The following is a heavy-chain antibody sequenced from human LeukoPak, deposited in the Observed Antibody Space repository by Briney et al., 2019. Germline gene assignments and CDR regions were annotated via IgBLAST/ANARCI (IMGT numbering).Heavy chain of an antibody. J-gene: IGHJ4*02. D-gene: IGHD3-3*02. CDR1: GGSISNTNW. Sequence: PSETLSLTCGVSGGSISNTNWWTWVRQPPGKGLEWIGYMYYSGSTKYNPSLKSRVTISVDTSKNQFSLKLSSVTAADTAVYYCARSSTGSYFDYWGQGTLVTVSS. V-gene: IGHV4-4*02. CDR2: MYYSGST. CDR3: ARSSTGSYFDY.